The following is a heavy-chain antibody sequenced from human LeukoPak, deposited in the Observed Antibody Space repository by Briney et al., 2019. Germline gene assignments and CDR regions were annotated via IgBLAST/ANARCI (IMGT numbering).Heavy chain of an antibody. CDR3: ARYSSGSFYGMDV. J-gene: IGHJ6*02. CDR2: IYYSGST. Sequence: YIYYSGSTYYNPSLKSRVTISVDTSKNQFSLKLSSVTAADTAVYYCARYSSGSFYGMDVWGQGTTVTVSS. V-gene: IGHV4-30-4*01. D-gene: IGHD6-19*01.